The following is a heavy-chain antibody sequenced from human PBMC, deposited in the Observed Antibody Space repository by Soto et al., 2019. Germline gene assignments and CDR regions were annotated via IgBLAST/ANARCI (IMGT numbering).Heavy chain of an antibody. CDR3: ARDKEGGSSCLYYYYGMAV. J-gene: IGHJ6*02. CDR2: ISAYNGNT. Sequence: ASVKVSCKASGYTFTSYGISWVRQAPGQGLEWMGWISAYNGNTNYAQKLQGRVTMTTDTSTSTAYMELRSLRSDDTAVYYCARDKEGGSSCLYYYYGMAVWGQGTTVPVS. D-gene: IGHD6-13*01. V-gene: IGHV1-18*01. CDR1: GYTFTSYG.